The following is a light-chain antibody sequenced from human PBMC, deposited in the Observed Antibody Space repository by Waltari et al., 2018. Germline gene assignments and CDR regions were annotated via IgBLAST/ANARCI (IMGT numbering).Light chain of an antibody. V-gene: IGLV1-44*01. CDR2: RSD. CDR3: ASWDDSLNGHWV. Sequence: QSVLTQPPSASGTPGQRVPISCSGSASHIGGTLVDWYQQPPGKAPQLLIYRSDQRPSGVPDRFSGSKSGTSASLAISGLQSEDEADYYCASWDDSLNGHWVFGGGTKVTVL. J-gene: IGLJ3*02. CDR1: ASHIGGTL.